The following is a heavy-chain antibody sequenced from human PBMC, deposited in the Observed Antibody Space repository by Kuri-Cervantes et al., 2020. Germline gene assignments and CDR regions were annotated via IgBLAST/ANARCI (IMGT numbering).Heavy chain of an antibody. CDR1: GLTFDDYA. J-gene: IGHJ6*02. Sequence: SLKISCAASGLTFDDYAMHWVRQAPGKGLEWVSRISWNSGSIGYADSVKGRFTISRDNAKNSLYLQMNSLRAEDTALYYCAKDILHYYGMDVWGQGTTVTVSS. CDR2: ISWNSGSI. V-gene: IGHV3-9*01. CDR3: AKDILHYYGMDV.